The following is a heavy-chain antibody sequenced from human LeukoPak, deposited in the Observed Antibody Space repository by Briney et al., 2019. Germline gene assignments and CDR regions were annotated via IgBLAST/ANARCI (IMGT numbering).Heavy chain of an antibody. CDR3: ARDQGYGDYDY. J-gene: IGHJ4*02. V-gene: IGHV3-7*01. CDR1: GFTFSSYW. Sequence: GRSLRLSCAASGFTFSSYWMSWVRQAPGKGLELVANIKQDGSEKYYVDSVKGRFTISRDNAKNSLYLQMNSLRPEDTAVYYCARDQGYGDYDYWGQGTLVTVSS. CDR2: IKQDGSEK. D-gene: IGHD4-17*01.